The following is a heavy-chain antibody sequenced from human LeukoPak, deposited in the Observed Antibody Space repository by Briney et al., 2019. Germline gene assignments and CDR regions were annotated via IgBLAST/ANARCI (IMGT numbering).Heavy chain of an antibody. Sequence: SETLSLTCTVSGGSISSYYWSWIRQPPGKRLEWIGYIYYSGSTSYNPSLESRVTISVDTSKNQISLKLSSVTAADTAVYYCARDLGVMVRAFDIWGQGTMVTVSS. J-gene: IGHJ3*02. D-gene: IGHD5-18*01. V-gene: IGHV4-59*01. CDR3: ARDLGVMVRAFDI. CDR1: GGSISSYY. CDR2: IYYSGST.